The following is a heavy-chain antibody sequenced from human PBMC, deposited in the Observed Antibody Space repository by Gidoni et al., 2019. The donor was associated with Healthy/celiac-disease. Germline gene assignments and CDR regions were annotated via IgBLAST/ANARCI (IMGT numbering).Heavy chain of an antibody. CDR2: IKQDGSEK. CDR1: GFTVSSYW. Sequence: EVQLVASGGGWVQPGGSLRLSCAAYGFTVSSYWMSWVLQAPGKGLEWVANIKQDGSEKYYVDSVKGRFTISRDNAKNSLYLQMNSLRAEDTAVYYCARDLGIAAAGTGPGYWGQGTLVTVSS. J-gene: IGHJ4*02. CDR3: ARDLGIAAAGTGPGY. V-gene: IGHV3-7*01. D-gene: IGHD6-13*01.